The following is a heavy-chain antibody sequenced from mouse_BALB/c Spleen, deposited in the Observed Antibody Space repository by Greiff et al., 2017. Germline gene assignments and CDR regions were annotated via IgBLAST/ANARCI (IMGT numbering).Heavy chain of an antibody. CDR2: IWGGGST. CDR3: ASYYGYDEGFAY. J-gene: IGHJ3*01. Sequence: VMLVESGPGLVAPSQSLSITCTVSGFSLSRYSVHWVRQPPGKGLEWLGMIWGGGSTDYNSALKSRLSISKDNSKSQVFLKMNSLQTDDTAMYYCASYYGYDEGFAYWGQGTLVTVSA. V-gene: IGHV2-6-4*01. D-gene: IGHD2-2*01. CDR1: GFSLSRYS.